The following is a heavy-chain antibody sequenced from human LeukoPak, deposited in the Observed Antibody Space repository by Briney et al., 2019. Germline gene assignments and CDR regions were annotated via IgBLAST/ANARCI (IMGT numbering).Heavy chain of an antibody. V-gene: IGHV4-59*01. CDR3: ARYTVVSSPGAFDL. CDR1: GGSISSYY. D-gene: IGHD2-21*01. CDR2: IYYSGST. Sequence: SETLSLTCTVSGGSISSYYWSWIRQPPGKGLEWIGYIYYSGSTNYNPSLKSRVTISVDTSKNQFSLKLSSVTAADTAVYYCARYTVVSSPGAFDLWGQGTMVTVSS. J-gene: IGHJ3*01.